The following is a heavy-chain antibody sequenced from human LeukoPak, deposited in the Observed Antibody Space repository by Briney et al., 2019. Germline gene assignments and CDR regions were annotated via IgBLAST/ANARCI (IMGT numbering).Heavy chain of an antibody. CDR1: GGSISSGSYY. J-gene: IGHJ4*02. Sequence: SETLSLTCTVSGGSISSGSYYWRWVRQPAGKGLEWIGRIYTSGSINYHPSLKSHVTLTVCTTQNQFALKLPAMTAADTAVYYCARLRLGFDYWGQGTLVTVSS. D-gene: IGHD5-12*01. CDR2: IYTSGSI. CDR3: ARLRLGFDY. V-gene: IGHV4-61*02.